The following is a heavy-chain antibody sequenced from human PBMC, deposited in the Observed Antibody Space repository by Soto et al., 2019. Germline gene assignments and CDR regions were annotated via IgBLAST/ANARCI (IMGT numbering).Heavy chain of an antibody. Sequence: QVRLVQSGAEVKKPGSSVKLSCKVSGGNSNSYSIAWVRQAPGQGLQWLGTIVPLSGTPNHAQQFQARVTITADTSKNPAYLELSSLRSEDTAIYYCARDWRQMSRGGFFDYWGQGSLVTISS. J-gene: IGHJ4*02. V-gene: IGHV1-69*06. CDR3: ARDWRQMSRGGFFDY. CDR2: IVPLSGTP. CDR1: GGNSNSYS. D-gene: IGHD3-16*01.